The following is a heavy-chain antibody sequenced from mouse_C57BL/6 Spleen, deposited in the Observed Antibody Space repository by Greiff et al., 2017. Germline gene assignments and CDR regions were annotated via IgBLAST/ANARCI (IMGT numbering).Heavy chain of an antibody. CDR2: INPNNGGT. Sequence: EVQLQQSGPELVKPGASVKISCKASGYTFTDYYMNWVKQSHGKSLEWIGDINPNNGGTSYNQKFKGKATLTVDKSSSTAYMELRSLTSEDSAVYYCARRPTETGYAMDYWGQGASVTVSS. CDR1: GYTFTDYY. V-gene: IGHV1-26*01. D-gene: IGHD4-1*02. CDR3: ARRPTETGYAMDY. J-gene: IGHJ4*01.